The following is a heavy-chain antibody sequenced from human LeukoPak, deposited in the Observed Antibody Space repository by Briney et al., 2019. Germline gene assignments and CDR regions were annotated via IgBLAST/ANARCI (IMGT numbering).Heavy chain of an antibody. CDR1: GGSFSGYY. D-gene: IGHD2-2*01. Sequence: PSETLSLTCAVYGGSFSGYYWSWIRQPPGKGLEWIGEIYHSGSTNYNPSLMSRVTISVDTSKNQFSLKLSSVTAADTAVYYCAGSQGYCSSTSCYAASYYFDYWGQGTLVTVSS. CDR2: IYHSGST. J-gene: IGHJ4*02. CDR3: AGSQGYCSSTSCYAASYYFDY. V-gene: IGHV4-34*01.